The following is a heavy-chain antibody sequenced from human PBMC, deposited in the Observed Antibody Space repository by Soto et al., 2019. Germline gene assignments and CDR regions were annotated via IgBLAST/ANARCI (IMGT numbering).Heavy chain of an antibody. Sequence: GGSLRLSCAASGFTFSSYSMNWVRQAPGNGLEWVSSISSSSSYIYYADSVKGRFTISRDDAKNSLYLQMNSLRAEDTAVYYCARDLTIFGVDDYYYYYGMDVWGQGTTVTVSS. J-gene: IGHJ6*02. V-gene: IGHV3-21*01. CDR1: GFTFSSYS. D-gene: IGHD3-3*01. CDR3: ARDLTIFGVDDYYYYYGMDV. CDR2: ISSSSSYI.